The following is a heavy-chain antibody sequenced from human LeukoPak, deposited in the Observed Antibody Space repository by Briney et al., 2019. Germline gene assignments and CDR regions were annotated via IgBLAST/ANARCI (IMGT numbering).Heavy chain of an antibody. V-gene: IGHV4-61*08. CDR2: IYYSGST. Sequence: SETLSLTCTVSGGSISSGGYYWSWSRQHPGKGLEWSGYIYYSGSTNYNPSLKSRVTISVDTSKNQFSLKLSSVTAADTAVYYCARATPTMAAGTPQSFDYWGQGTLVTVSS. J-gene: IGHJ4*02. CDR1: GGSISSGGYY. CDR3: ARATPTMAAGTPQSFDY. D-gene: IGHD6-13*01.